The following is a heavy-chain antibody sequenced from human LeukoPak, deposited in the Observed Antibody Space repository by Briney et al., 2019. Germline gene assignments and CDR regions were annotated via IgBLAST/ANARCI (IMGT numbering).Heavy chain of an antibody. Sequence: SGTLSLTSAVSGGSISSSNWWSWVRQPPGKGLEWIGEIYHSGSTNYNPSLKSRVTIPVDKSKNQFSLKLSSVTAADTAVYYCARVGANDPRSSWGQGTLVTVSS. V-gene: IGHV4-4*02. CDR2: IYHSGST. J-gene: IGHJ5*02. D-gene: IGHD4/OR15-4a*01. CDR3: ARVGANDPRSS. CDR1: GGSISSSNW.